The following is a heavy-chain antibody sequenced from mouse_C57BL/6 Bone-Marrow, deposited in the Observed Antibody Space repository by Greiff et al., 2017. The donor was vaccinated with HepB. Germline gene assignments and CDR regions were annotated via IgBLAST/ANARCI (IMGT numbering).Heavy chain of an antibody. CDR3: TRWSITTVVADWYFDV. CDR2: IDPETGGT. D-gene: IGHD1-1*01. V-gene: IGHV1-15*01. CDR1: GYTFTDYE. Sequence: VQLQESGAELLRPGASVTLSCKASGYTFTDYEMHWVKQTPVHGLEWIGAIDPETGGTAYNQKFKGKAILTADKSSSTAYMELRSLTSEDSAVYYCTRWSITTVVADWYFDVWGTGTTVTVSS. J-gene: IGHJ1*03.